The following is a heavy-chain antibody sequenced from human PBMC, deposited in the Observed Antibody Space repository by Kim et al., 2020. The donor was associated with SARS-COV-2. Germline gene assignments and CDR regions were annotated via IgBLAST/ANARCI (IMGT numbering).Heavy chain of an antibody. Sequence: SETLSLTCAVSGGSISSSNWWSWVRQPPGKGLEWIGEIYHSGSTNYNPSLKSRVTISVDKSKNQFSLKLSSVTAADTAVYYCARQISGLVTIVRGLITTNLIVKRFDPWGQGTLVTVSS. CDR3: ARQISGLVTIVRGLITTNLIVKRFDP. CDR2: IYHSGST. V-gene: IGHV4-4*02. D-gene: IGHD3-10*01. CDR1: GGSISSSNW. J-gene: IGHJ5*02.